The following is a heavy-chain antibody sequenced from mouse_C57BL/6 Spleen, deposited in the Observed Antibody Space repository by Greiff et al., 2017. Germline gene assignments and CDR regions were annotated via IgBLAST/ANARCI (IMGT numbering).Heavy chain of an antibody. CDR1: GFNIKDSY. J-gene: IGHJ4*01. CDR3: AKTTDYAMDY. D-gene: IGHD1-1*01. V-gene: IGHV14-2*01. CDR2: IDPEDGET. Sequence: EVQLQQSGAELVKPGASVKLSCTASGFNIKDSYMHWVKQRTEQGLEWIGRIDPEDGETKSAPKFQGKATITADTSSNTAYLQLSSLTSEDTAVYYCAKTTDYAMDYWGQGTSVTVSS.